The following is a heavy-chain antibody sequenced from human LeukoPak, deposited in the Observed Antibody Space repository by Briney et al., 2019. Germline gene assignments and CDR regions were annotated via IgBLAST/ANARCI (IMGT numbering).Heavy chain of an antibody. D-gene: IGHD4-17*01. Sequence: ASLKVSCKASGYTFTSYDINWVRQATGQGLEWMGWMNPNSGNTGYAQKFQRRVTMTSNTSISTAYMELTSLTSEDTAVYYCARVRTDFTVTSVVFYNYYMGVWGGETTVTVSS. CDR1: GYTFTSYD. CDR3: ARVRTDFTVTSVVFYNYYMGV. J-gene: IGHJ6*03. V-gene: IGHV1-8*01. CDR2: MNPNSGNT.